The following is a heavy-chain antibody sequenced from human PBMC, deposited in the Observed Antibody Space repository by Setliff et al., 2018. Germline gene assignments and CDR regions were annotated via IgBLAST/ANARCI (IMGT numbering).Heavy chain of an antibody. Sequence: ASVKVSCKTSGYIFTNYYIHWVRQAPGQGLEWMGWINANTGGTREVQKFQGRVTMTRDTSIDTAYMEVNRLTYDDTAVYYCARSLGSGSYWNSRPFYSDYWGQGTPVTVSS. D-gene: IGHD3-10*01. CDR1: GYIFTNYY. CDR3: ARSLGSGSYWNSRPFYSDY. CDR2: INANTGGT. V-gene: IGHV1-2*02. J-gene: IGHJ4*02.